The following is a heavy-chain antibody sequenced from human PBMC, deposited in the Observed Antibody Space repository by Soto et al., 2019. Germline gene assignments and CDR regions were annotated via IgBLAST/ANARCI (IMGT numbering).Heavy chain of an antibody. D-gene: IGHD3-10*01. CDR2: ILYDGSKT. CDR3: ARGRLLDSKIYYNSPFDS. V-gene: IGHV3-30*03. Sequence: GGSLRLSCAASGFTFSTYVMHWVRQAPGKGLEWVAVILYDGSKTYYADSVKGRFTISRDNSKNTLYLQINSLRAEDTAVYYCARGRLLDSKIYYNSPFDSWGQGTLVTVSS. CDR1: GFTFSTYV. J-gene: IGHJ4*02.